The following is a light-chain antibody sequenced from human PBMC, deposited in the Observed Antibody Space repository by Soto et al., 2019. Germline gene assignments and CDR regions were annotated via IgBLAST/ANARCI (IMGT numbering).Light chain of an antibody. Sequence: EIVMTQSPATLSVSPGERATVSCRASQSVSSNLAWYQQKPGQAPRLLIYGASTRATGIPARFSGSGSGTEFALTISGLQSEDFAVYYCPQYNNWPRTFGPGTKVDIK. V-gene: IGKV3-15*01. CDR2: GAS. CDR1: QSVSSN. J-gene: IGKJ3*01. CDR3: PQYNNWPRT.